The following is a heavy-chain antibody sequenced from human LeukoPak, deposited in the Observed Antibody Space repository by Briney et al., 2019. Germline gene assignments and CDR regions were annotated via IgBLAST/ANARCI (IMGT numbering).Heavy chain of an antibody. Sequence: SETLSLTCTVSGGSLSSGGYYWSWLRQHPGKGLEWIGYIYYSGSTYYNPSLKSRVTISVDTSKNQFSLKLSSVTAADTAVYYCARSNGEYDSSGYAYYWYFDLWGRGTLVTVSS. D-gene: IGHD3-22*01. V-gene: IGHV4-31*03. CDR1: GGSLSSGGYY. CDR3: ARSNGEYDSSGYAYYWYFDL. CDR2: IYYSGST. J-gene: IGHJ2*01.